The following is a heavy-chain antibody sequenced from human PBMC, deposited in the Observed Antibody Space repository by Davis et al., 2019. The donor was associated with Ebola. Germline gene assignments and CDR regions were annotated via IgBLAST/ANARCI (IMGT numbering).Heavy chain of an antibody. V-gene: IGHV4-4*02. CDR1: GDSVSNRDNW. Sequence: SETLSLTCAVSGDSVSNRDNWWSWVRQPPGKGLEWIGEIYHSGSTNYNPSLKSRVTISFDTSKNQFSLKLSPVTAADTAVYYCARGGSPGTTLVSDYWGQGTLVTVSS. CDR2: IYHSGST. J-gene: IGHJ4*02. CDR3: ARGGSPGTTLVSDY. D-gene: IGHD1-1*01.